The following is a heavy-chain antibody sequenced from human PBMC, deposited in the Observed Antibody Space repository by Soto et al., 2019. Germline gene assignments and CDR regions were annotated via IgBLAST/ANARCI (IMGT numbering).Heavy chain of an antibody. D-gene: IGHD3-10*01. J-gene: IGHJ4*02. CDR3: ARDSNRDITMVRGVLGY. Sequence: GGSLRLSCAASGFTFSSYSMNWVRQAPGKGLEWVSSISSSSSYIYYADSVKGRFTISRDNAKNSLYLQMNSLRAEDTAVYYGARDSNRDITMVRGVLGYWGQGTLVTVSS. V-gene: IGHV3-21*01. CDR2: ISSSSSYI. CDR1: GFTFSSYS.